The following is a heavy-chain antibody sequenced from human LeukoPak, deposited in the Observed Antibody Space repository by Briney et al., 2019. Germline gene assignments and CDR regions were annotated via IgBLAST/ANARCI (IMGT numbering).Heavy chain of an antibody. J-gene: IGHJ3*02. CDR3: ATYGDYIVDVFHI. CDR2: IYHTGST. V-gene: IGHV4-4*02. CDR1: ADSISSGDL. D-gene: IGHD4-17*01. Sequence: WETLRLSCAVSADSISSGDLWRLVRQPPGKGLEWIGEIYHTGSTNYNPSLKSRVTMSVDKAKNQFSLKLNSVTAEVTAVYYCATYGDYIVDVFHIWGHG.